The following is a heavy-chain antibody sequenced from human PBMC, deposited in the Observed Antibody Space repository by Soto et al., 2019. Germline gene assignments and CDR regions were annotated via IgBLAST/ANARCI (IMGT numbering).Heavy chain of an antibody. CDR2: IYYSGST. D-gene: IGHD6-19*01. CDR1: GGSISSGDYY. Sequence: QVQLQESGPGLVKPSQTLSLTCTVSGGSISSGDYYWSWIRQPPEQGLEWIGYIYYSGSTYYNPSLKSRVTISVDTSKNQFSLKLSSVTAADTAGYYCARLTPGYSSGWFIDYWGQGTLVTVSS. V-gene: IGHV4-30-4*01. J-gene: IGHJ4*02. CDR3: ARLTPGYSSGWFIDY.